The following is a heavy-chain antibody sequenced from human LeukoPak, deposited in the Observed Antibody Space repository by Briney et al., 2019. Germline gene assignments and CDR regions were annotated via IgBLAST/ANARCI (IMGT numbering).Heavy chain of an antibody. Sequence: QASETLSLTCAVSGGSINSSSSYYWGWIRQPPGKGLEWIGSIYYSGSTYHNPSLKSRVTISVDTSKNQFSLKLSSVTAADTAVYYCARLPMAMGVFDYWGQGTLVTVSS. D-gene: IGHD3-10*01. V-gene: IGHV4-39*01. CDR3: ARLPMAMGVFDY. CDR1: GGSINSSSSYY. J-gene: IGHJ4*02. CDR2: IYYSGST.